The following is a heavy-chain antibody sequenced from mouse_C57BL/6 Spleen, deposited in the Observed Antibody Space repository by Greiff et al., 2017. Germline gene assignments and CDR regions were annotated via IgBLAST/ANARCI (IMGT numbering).Heavy chain of an antibody. Sequence: QVQLQQSGAELVRPGASVTLSCKASGYTFTDYEMHWVKQTPVHGLEWIGAIDPETGGTAYNQKFKGKAILTADKSSSTAYMELRSLTSEDSAVYYCTRRGSNLRYALRDYWGQGTTLTVSS. CDR1: GYTFTDYE. V-gene: IGHV1-15*01. J-gene: IGHJ2*01. CDR2: IDPETGGT. D-gene: IGHD2-5*01. CDR3: TRRGSNLRYALRDY.